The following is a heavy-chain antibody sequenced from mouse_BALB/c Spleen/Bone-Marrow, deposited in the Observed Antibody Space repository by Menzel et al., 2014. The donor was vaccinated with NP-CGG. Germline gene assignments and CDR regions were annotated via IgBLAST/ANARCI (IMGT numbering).Heavy chain of an antibody. V-gene: IGHV5-9-3*01. D-gene: IGHD1-3*01. CDR2: VSSGCSFT. Sequence: VKLVESGVGLLSPGGSLKLSCAPSGFTFCNYAISWVPQPPEKRLGWVATVSSGCSFTYYLVSVKGRFTIFRDSAKNTLYQQMHSLRSEDTGMYYCARHGDNYVFDYWGQGTTLTGAS. J-gene: IGHJ2*01. CDR3: ARHGDNYVFDY. CDR1: GFTFCNYA.